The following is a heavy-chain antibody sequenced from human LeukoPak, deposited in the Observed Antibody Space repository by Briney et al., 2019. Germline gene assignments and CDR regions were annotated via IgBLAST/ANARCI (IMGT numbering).Heavy chain of an antibody. CDR3: AKDEQVNSGSPGGY. V-gene: IGHV3-30*02. CDR1: GFTFSSYG. Sequence: GGSLRLSCAASGFTFSSYGMHWVRQAPGKGLEWVAFIRYDGSNKYYADSVKGRFTISRDNSKNTLYLQMNSLRAEDTAVYYCAKDEQVNSGSPGGYWGQGTLVTVSS. CDR2: IRYDGSNK. J-gene: IGHJ4*02. D-gene: IGHD1-26*01.